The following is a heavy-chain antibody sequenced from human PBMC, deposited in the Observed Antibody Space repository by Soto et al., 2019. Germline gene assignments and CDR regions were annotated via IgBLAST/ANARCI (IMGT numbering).Heavy chain of an antibody. CDR2: TYYRSKWYN. J-gene: IGHJ5*02. CDR3: ARSGRVSSSSPLDP. Sequence: PSQTLSLTCVITGDSVSSNSAAWNWIRQSPSRGLEWLGRTYYRSKWYNDYAVSVKSRITINPDTSKNQFSLQLNSVTPEDTAVYYCARSGRVSSSSPLDPWGQGTLVTVSS. D-gene: IGHD6-6*01. V-gene: IGHV6-1*01. CDR1: GDSVSSNSAA.